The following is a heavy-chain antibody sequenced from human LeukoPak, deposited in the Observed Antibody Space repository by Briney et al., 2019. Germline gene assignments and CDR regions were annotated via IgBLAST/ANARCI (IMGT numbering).Heavy chain of an antibody. V-gene: IGHV3-23*01. CDR3: AKGISVVWGSSYYFDY. J-gene: IGHJ4*02. Sequence: PGGSLRLSCAASGFTFSSYAMSWVRQAPGKGLEWVSAISGSVGSTYYADSVKGRFTISRYNSKNTLYLQMNSLRVEDTAVYYCAKGISVVWGSSYYFDYWGQGTLVTVSS. D-gene: IGHD3-16*01. CDR2: ISGSVGST. CDR1: GFTFSSYA.